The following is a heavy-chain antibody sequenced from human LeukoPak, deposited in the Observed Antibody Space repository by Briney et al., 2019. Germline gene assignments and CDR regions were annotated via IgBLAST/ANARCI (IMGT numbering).Heavy chain of an antibody. CDR1: GFTFRSFA. D-gene: IGHD2-21*01. J-gene: IGHJ4*02. CDR2: ISDSGIST. CDR3: AKVREDTIYYFDY. Sequence: GGSLRLSCAASGFTFRSFAMSWVRQAPGKGLEWVSAISDSGISTYFADSVKGRFTISRDNSKNTLYLQMNSLRGEDTALYYCAKVREDTIYYFDYWGRGTLVTVSS. V-gene: IGHV3-23*01.